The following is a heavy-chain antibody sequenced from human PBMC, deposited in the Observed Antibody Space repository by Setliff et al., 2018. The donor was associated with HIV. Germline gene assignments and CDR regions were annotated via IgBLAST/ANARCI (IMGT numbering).Heavy chain of an antibody. CDR3: VKGPNDSPRNYYMDV. Sequence: GGSLRLSCAASGFTFSSYPMTWVRQAPGKGLEWVSAISNSSPGNTYYADSVQGRFTISRDNSKNTLYLQMNSLRAEDTAIYYCVKGPNDSPRNYYMDVWGKGTTVTVSS. D-gene: IGHD3-22*01. V-gene: IGHV3-23*01. J-gene: IGHJ6*03. CDR1: GFTFSSYP. CDR2: ISNSSPGNT.